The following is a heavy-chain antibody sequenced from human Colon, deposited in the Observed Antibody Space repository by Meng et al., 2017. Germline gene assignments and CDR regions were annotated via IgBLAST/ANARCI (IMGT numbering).Heavy chain of an antibody. CDR1: VDSVSSNTAA. V-gene: IGHV6-1*01. Sequence: VHLQQSAPARVKLPHPLPSTWLISVDSVSSNTAAWNWIRQSPSRGLEWLGRTYYRSKWYNEYAVSVKSRMTFNADTSKNQVYLQVNSVTPEDTAVYYCARDHGYSYGLPLDYWGQGILVTVSS. D-gene: IGHD5-18*01. CDR2: TYYRSKWYN. CDR3: ARDHGYSYGLPLDY. J-gene: IGHJ4*02.